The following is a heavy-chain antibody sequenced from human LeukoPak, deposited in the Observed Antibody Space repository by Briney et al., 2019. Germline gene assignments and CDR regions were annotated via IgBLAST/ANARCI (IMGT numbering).Heavy chain of an antibody. D-gene: IGHD4-23*01. Sequence: PGRSLRLSCAASGFTFSSYGMHWVRQAPGKGLEWVAVIWCDGSNKYYADSVKGRFTISRDNSKNTLYLQMNSLRAEDTAVYYCARGGSTTVVTFDYWGQGTLVTVSS. CDR2: IWCDGSNK. V-gene: IGHV3-33*01. J-gene: IGHJ4*02. CDR1: GFTFSSYG. CDR3: ARGGSTTVVTFDY.